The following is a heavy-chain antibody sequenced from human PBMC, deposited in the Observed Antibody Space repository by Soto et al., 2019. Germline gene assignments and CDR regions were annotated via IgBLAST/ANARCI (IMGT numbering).Heavy chain of an antibody. J-gene: IGHJ4*02. CDR3: VRDTMRASAAASLDY. D-gene: IGHD6-13*01. V-gene: IGHV3-48*03. CDR2: ISVSGNII. Sequence: EVHLVESGGGLVQPGGSLRLSCAASGFTFSTYEFNWVRQAPGRGLEWISYISVSGNIIKYADSVKGRFTISRDNAENSLHLHMSSLSVADTAVYFCVRDTMRASAAASLDYWGQGTQVIVSS. CDR1: GFTFSTYE.